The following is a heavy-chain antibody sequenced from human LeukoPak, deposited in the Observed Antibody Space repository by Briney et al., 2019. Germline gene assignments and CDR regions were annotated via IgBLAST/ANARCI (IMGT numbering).Heavy chain of an antibody. CDR2: IYSGGST. CDR1: GFTVSSNY. CDR3: ARDGGLNPLLAFDI. Sequence: GGSLRLSCAASGFTVSSNYMSWVRQAPGKGLEWVSVIYSGGSTYYADSVKGRFTISRDNSKNTLYLQMNSLRAEDTAVYYCARDGGLNPLLAFDIWGQGTMVTVSS. D-gene: IGHD3-16*01. J-gene: IGHJ3*02. V-gene: IGHV3-66*01.